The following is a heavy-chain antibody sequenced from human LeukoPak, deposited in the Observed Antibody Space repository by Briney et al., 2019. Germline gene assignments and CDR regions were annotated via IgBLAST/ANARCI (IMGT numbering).Heavy chain of an antibody. J-gene: IGHJ4*02. CDR2: ICPDGTVT. V-gene: IGHV3-74*01. CDR1: GFTFSTYC. Sequence: GGSLRLSCAASGFTFSTYCMHWVRQAPGKGPMWVSRICPDGTVTNYADSVKARFIISRDNARNTVYLQMNSLRGDDTAVYYCAKDVGKWESLHFFDYWGQGTLVTVSS. D-gene: IGHD1-26*01. CDR3: AKDVGKWESLHFFDY.